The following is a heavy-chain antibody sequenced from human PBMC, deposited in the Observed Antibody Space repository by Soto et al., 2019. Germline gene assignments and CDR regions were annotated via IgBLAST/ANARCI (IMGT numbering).Heavy chain of an antibody. Sequence: GESLKISCQGSGYRFADYWIAWVRQMPGKGLEWVGVIYPGDSDTRYSPSFRGQVTISADKSISHVYLQWSSLKASDTAMYYCARNRLRQYHYGMDVWGQGTTVTVSS. J-gene: IGHJ6*02. D-gene: IGHD5-12*01. CDR2: IYPGDSDT. CDR3: ARNRLRQYHYGMDV. CDR1: GYRFADYW. V-gene: IGHV5-51*01.